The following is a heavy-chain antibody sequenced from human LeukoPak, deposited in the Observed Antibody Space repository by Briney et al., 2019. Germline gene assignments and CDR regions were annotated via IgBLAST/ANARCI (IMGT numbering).Heavy chain of an antibody. J-gene: IGHJ4*02. CDR1: GGSISSYY. V-gene: IGHV4-59*01. CDR3: ARGVEYSSSSGLGY. CDR2: IYYSGST. D-gene: IGHD6-6*01. Sequence: KSSETLSLTCTVSGGSISSYYLSWVRQPPGKGLEWVGYIYYSGSTNYDPSLKSRVTISVGASKRQMSLMLSSVTAADTALSYCARGVEYSSSSGLGYWGQRTLVTVSS.